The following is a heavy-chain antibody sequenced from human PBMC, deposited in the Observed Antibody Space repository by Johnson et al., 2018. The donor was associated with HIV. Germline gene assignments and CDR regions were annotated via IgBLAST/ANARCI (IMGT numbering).Heavy chain of an antibody. D-gene: IGHD6-13*01. V-gene: IGHV3-33*01. J-gene: IGHJ3*02. Sequence: QVQLVESGGGVVQPGRSLRLSCAASGFTFSSYGMHWVRQAPGKGLEWVAVIWYDGSEKYYADSVKGRFPISRDNSKNTLYLQMNSLRAGDTAVYYCARARRYSSSWPDAFDIWGQGTMVTVSS. CDR3: ARARRYSSSWPDAFDI. CDR2: IWYDGSEK. CDR1: GFTFSSYG.